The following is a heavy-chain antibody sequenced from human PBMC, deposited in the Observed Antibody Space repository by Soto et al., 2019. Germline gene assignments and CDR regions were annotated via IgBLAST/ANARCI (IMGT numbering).Heavy chain of an antibody. Sequence: SVKVSCKASGYTFTSYYMHWVRQAPGQGLEWMGTINPSGGSTSYAQKFQGRVTMTRDTSTSTVYMELSSLRSEDTAVYYCARSSSSPWGIWDYYDSSGYYILWGQGTLVTVSS. J-gene: IGHJ4*02. CDR1: GYTFTSYY. V-gene: IGHV1-46*01. CDR2: INPSGGST. D-gene: IGHD3-22*01. CDR3: ARSSSSPWGIWDYYDSSGYYIL.